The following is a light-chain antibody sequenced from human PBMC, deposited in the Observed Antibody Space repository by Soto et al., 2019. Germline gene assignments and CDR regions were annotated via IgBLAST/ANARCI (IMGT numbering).Light chain of an antibody. CDR1: HYINTR. V-gene: IGKV3-11*01. CDR2: QTS. Sequence: EIVLTQSPATLSSFPGDRVTLSCRASHYINTRLSCYQHRPGQGPRLLIYQTSIRAAGIPARFSASGSGTDFTLTISDVQPEDFALYYCHQRQSWPRTFGQGTKVDIK. J-gene: IGKJ1*01. CDR3: HQRQSWPRT.